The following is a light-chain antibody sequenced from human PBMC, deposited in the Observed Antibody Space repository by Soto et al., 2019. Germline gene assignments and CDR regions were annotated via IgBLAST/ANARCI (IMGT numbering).Light chain of an antibody. CDR1: QSVGTN. J-gene: IGKJ5*01. Sequence: GMTQSPATLSVSTGERATLSCRASQSVGTNLAWYQQKPGQGPRLLICDVSTRATGVPTRFSGSGSGTEFSLTISSLQSEDFAVYYCQQYNNWPPIPFGQGTRLEIK. CDR3: QQYNNWPPIP. CDR2: DVS. V-gene: IGKV3D-15*01.